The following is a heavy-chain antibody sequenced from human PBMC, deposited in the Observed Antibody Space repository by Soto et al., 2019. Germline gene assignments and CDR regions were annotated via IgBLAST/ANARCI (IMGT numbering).Heavy chain of an antibody. J-gene: IGHJ4*02. D-gene: IGHD5-12*01. CDR3: ARDGLLGGYEPSRPFDY. Sequence: QVQLVQSGAEVKKPGSSVKVSCKASGGTFSNYTISWVRQAPGQGLEWMGRIIPILGIANYAQKFQGRVTITADKSTSTAYMELSSLRSEDTAVYYCARDGLLGGYEPSRPFDYWGQGTLVTVSS. V-gene: IGHV1-69*08. CDR2: IIPILGIA. CDR1: GGTFSNYT.